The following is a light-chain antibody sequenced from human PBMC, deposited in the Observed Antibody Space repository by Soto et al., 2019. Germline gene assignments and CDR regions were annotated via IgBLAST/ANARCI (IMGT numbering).Light chain of an antibody. CDR2: EVS. J-gene: IGLJ3*02. Sequence: QSALTQPASVSRSPGQSITISCTGTSSDVGGYNYVSWYQQHPGKAPKLMIYEVSNRPSGVSNRFSGSKSGNTASLTISGLQAEDEADYSCSSYTSSSNWVFGGGTKVTVL. CDR3: SSYTSSSNWV. V-gene: IGLV2-14*01. CDR1: SSDVGGYNY.